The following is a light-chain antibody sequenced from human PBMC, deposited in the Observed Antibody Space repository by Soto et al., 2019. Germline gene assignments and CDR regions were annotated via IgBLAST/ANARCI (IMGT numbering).Light chain of an antibody. Sequence: EIVLTQSPATLSLSPGAGATLSCRASQSVSSTYLAWYQQQPGQAPRLLIYGASSRATGIPDRFSGSGSGTDFTLTISRLEPEDFAVYYCQQYRSSLTFGGGTKV. V-gene: IGKV3-20*01. CDR3: QQYRSSLT. CDR1: QSVSSTY. CDR2: GAS. J-gene: IGKJ4*01.